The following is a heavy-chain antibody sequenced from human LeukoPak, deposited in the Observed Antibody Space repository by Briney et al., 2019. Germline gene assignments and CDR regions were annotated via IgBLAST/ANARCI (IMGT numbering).Heavy chain of an antibody. J-gene: IGHJ4*02. D-gene: IGHD3-10*01. CDR1: GGSINSGDAY. CDR3: ARVPYGSGTYYFGY. Sequence: SETLSLTCNVSGGSINSGDAYWSWIRQSPGKSLEWIGYISYSGSPYYNPSLRGRVAISGDTSENQFVLRLGSVTAADTAVYYCARVPYGSGTYYFGYWGQGILVTVSS. V-gene: IGHV4-30-4*01. CDR2: ISYSGSP.